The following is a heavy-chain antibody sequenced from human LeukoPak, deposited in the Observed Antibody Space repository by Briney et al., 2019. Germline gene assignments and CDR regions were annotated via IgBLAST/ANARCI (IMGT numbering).Heavy chain of an antibody. CDR3: VGYCSSTSCSSGDY. Sequence: PSETLSLTCTVSGGSLSSYYWSWLRQPAGKGLEWIGRIYTSGSTNYNPSLKSRVTMSVDTSKNQFSLKLSSVTAADTAVYYCVGYCSSTSCSSGDYWGQGTLVTVSS. CDR1: GGSLSSYY. D-gene: IGHD2-2*01. J-gene: IGHJ4*02. CDR2: IYTSGST. V-gene: IGHV4-4*07.